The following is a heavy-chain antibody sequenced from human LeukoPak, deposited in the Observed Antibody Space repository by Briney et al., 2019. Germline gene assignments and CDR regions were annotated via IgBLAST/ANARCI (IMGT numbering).Heavy chain of an antibody. Sequence: PGGSLRLSCAASEFTFSNYALQWVRQAPGKGLQWVAVISYDGNTIHYADSVKGRFINSRDTSKNTLYLQMNSLRAEDTAVYYCARSGGLQKFDYWGQGTLVTVSS. V-gene: IGHV3-30-3*01. D-gene: IGHD4-11*01. CDR1: EFTFSNYA. CDR3: ARSGGLQKFDY. CDR2: ISYDGNTI. J-gene: IGHJ4*02.